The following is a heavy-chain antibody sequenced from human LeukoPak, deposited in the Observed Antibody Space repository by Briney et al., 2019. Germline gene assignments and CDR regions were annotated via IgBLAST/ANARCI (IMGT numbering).Heavy chain of an antibody. V-gene: IGHV4-31*03. Sequence: SETLSLTCTVSGNSISSGGYYWSWIRQPPGKGLEWIGCIHSSGSTYYSPSLESRVTISEDTSKNQFSLKLSSVTAADTAVYYCARPRSGNHAFDIWGQGTMVTVSS. CDR2: IHSSGST. D-gene: IGHD2-15*01. CDR3: ARPRSGNHAFDI. CDR1: GNSISSGGYY. J-gene: IGHJ3*02.